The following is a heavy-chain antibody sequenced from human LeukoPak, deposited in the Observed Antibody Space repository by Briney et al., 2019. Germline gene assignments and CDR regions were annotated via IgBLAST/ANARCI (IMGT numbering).Heavy chain of an antibody. CDR2: IYYSGST. CDR3: VRRTNDYFDY. V-gene: IGHV4-39*01. Sequence: PSETLSLTCTVSGGSISSTSYYWGWIRQPPGEGLEWIGTIYYSGSTYYNPSLKSRVTISVDMSKNQVSLKMSSVTAADTAVYYCVRRTNDYFDYWGQGTLVTVSS. D-gene: IGHD1-1*01. J-gene: IGHJ4*02. CDR1: GGSISSTSYY.